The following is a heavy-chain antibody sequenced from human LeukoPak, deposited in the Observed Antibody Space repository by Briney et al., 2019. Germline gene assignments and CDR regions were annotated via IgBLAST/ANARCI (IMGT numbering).Heavy chain of an antibody. Sequence: ASVKVSCKASGYTFTGYYMHWVRQAPGQGLEWMGWINPNSGGTNYAQKFQGRVTMTRDTSISTAYMELSRLRSDDTAVYYCARDLYSSSSLVSYYYYMDVWGKGTTVTVSS. J-gene: IGHJ6*03. CDR2: INPNSGGT. CDR1: GYTFTGYY. V-gene: IGHV1-2*02. D-gene: IGHD6-6*01. CDR3: ARDLYSSSSLVSYYYYMDV.